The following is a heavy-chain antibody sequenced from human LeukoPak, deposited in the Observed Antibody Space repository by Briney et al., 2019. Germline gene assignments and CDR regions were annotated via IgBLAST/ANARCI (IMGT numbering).Heavy chain of an antibody. Sequence: GGSLRLSCAASGFTFDDYGMSWVRQAPGKGLEWVSGINWNGGSTGYADSVKGQFTISRDNAKNSPYLQMNSLRAEDTALYYCARDRITIFGVEYYYYYYMDVWGKGTTVTVSS. CDR1: GFTFDDYG. CDR3: ARDRITIFGVEYYYYYYMDV. D-gene: IGHD3-3*01. J-gene: IGHJ6*03. V-gene: IGHV3-20*04. CDR2: INWNGGST.